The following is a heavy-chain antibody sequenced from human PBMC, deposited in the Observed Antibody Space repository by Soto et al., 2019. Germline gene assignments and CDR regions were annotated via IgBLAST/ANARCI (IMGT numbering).Heavy chain of an antibody. CDR2: ISGSGGST. J-gene: IGHJ6*02. V-gene: IGHV3-23*01. D-gene: IGHD2-2*01. Sequence: EVQLLESGGGLVQPGGSLRLSCAASGFTFSSYAMSWVRQAPGKGLEWVSAISGSGGSTYYADSVKGRFTISRDNSKNTLYPQMNSLRAEDTALYYCAKDLLDCSSTSCYYYYGMDVWGQGTTVTVSS. CDR3: AKDLLDCSSTSCYYYYGMDV. CDR1: GFTFSSYA.